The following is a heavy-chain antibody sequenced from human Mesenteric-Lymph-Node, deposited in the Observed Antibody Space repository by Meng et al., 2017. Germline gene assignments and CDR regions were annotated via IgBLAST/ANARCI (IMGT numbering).Heavy chain of an antibody. CDR2: IWADGDHK. V-gene: IGHV3-33*01. CDR1: GFTFRTYG. Sequence: GESLKISCAASGFTFRTYGMHWVRQAPGKGLEWVAFIWADGDHKYYADSVTGRFTIARDNSMHTLYLQMDSLRVEDTALYFCTGDPPNSGYAFDIWGQGTMVPVSS. CDR3: TGDPPNSGYAFDI. J-gene: IGHJ3*02. D-gene: IGHD3-9*01.